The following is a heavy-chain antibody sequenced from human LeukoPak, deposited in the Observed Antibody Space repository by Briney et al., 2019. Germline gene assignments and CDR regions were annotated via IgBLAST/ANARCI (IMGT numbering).Heavy chain of an antibody. CDR1: GFTFSSYA. D-gene: IGHD3-10*01. J-gene: IGHJ4*02. CDR2: ISSNGGST. Sequence: GGSLRLSCAASGFTFSSYAMHWVRQAPGQGLEYVSAISSNGGSTYYANSVKGRFTISRDNSKNTLYLQMGSLRAEDMAVYYCARGTYYYGSGSYLDWGQGTLVTVSS. V-gene: IGHV3-64*01. CDR3: ARGTYYYGSGSYLD.